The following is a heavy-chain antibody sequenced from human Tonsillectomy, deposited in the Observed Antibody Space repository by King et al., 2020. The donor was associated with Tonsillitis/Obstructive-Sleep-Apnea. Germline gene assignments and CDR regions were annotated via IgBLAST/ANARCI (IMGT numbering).Heavy chain of an antibody. V-gene: IGHV4-31*01. J-gene: IGHJ2*01. CDR1: GGSISSGDHY. D-gene: IGHD3/OR15-3a*01. CDR2: IYYSGST. CDR3: ARMDGRSRYFDL. Sequence: VQLQESGPGLVKPSQTLSLTCTVSGGSISSGDHYWPWIRQHPGKGLEWIGYIYYSGSTYYNPSLKSLLTISIDMSKNQFSLKLKSVTAADTAVYYCARMDGRSRYFDLWGRGTLVTVSS.